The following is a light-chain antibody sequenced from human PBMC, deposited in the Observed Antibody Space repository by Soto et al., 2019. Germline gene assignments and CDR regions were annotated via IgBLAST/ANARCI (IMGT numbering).Light chain of an antibody. Sequence: DIQMTQSPSTLSASVGDRVTITCRASQSISSWLAWYQQKPGKAPKLLIYKASSLDSGVPSRFSGSGSGTEFTLTISSLQPDDFATYYCQQYNSYSLFGGGTKVEIK. CDR1: QSISSW. CDR2: KAS. CDR3: QQYNSYSL. V-gene: IGKV1-5*03. J-gene: IGKJ4*01.